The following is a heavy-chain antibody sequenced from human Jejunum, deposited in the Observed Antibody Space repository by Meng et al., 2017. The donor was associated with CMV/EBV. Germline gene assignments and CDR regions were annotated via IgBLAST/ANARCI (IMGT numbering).Heavy chain of an antibody. CDR1: SFSGYY. J-gene: IGHJ4*02. CDR3: ARGYHGPGIAVTGADIDY. D-gene: IGHD6-19*01. Sequence: SFSGYYWSWIRQPPGKGLEWIGEIDHSGSTNYSPSLKSRVTISVDASKSQFSLRLSSVTAADTSIYYCARGYHGPGIAVTGADIDYWGQGTLVTVSS. V-gene: IGHV4-34*01. CDR2: IDHSGST.